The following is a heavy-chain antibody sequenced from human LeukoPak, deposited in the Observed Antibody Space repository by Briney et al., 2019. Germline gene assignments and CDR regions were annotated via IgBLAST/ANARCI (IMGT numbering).Heavy chain of an antibody. V-gene: IGHV4-34*01. D-gene: IGHD3-10*01. CDR3: ARLPSPYYYGSGRGRRYYFDY. CDR2: INHSGST. J-gene: IGHJ4*02. Sequence: SETLSLTCAVYGGSFSGYYWSWIRQPPGKGLEWIGEINHSGSTNYNPSLKSRVTISVDTSKNQFSLKLSSVTAADTAAYYCARLPSPYYYGSGRGRRYYFDYWGQGTLVTVSS. CDR1: GGSFSGYY.